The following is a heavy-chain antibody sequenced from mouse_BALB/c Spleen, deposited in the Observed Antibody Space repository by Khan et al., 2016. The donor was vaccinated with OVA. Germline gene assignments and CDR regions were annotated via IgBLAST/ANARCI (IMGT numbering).Heavy chain of an antibody. CDR3: ARDRLWPHYAMDY. CDR1: GFSLTNYG. V-gene: IGHV2-9*02. J-gene: IGHJ4*01. D-gene: IGHD1-1*02. Sequence: VQLQESGPGLVAPSQSLSITCTVSGFSLTNYGVHWVRQPPGKGLEWLGVIWASGSTKYNSAPMSRLNISKDNSKNQVFLKMNSLQTDDTAMYYWARDRLWPHYAMDYWGQGTSVTVSS. CDR2: IWASGST.